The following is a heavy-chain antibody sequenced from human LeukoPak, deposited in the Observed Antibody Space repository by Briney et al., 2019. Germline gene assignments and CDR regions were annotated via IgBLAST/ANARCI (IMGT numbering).Heavy chain of an antibody. CDR3: AAWDFDY. CDR2: IWHDGGNR. CDR1: GFTFSTSG. V-gene: IGHV3-33*01. Sequence: GVSLRLSCAASGFTFSTSGMHWVRQAPGKGLEWVAVIWHDGGNRYSADSVKGLFTISRDNSKNTLYLQMNTLRAEDTAVYYCAAWDFDYWGQGTLVTVSP. J-gene: IGHJ4*02.